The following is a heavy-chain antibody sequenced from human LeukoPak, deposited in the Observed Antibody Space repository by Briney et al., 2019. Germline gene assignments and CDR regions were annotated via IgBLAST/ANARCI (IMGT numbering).Heavy chain of an antibody. CDR2: IRSKAYGGTT. D-gene: IGHD5-18*01. Sequence: PGGSLRLSCTASGFTFGDYAMSWFRQAPGKGLEWVGFIRSKAYGGTTGYAASVKGRFTISRDDSKSIAYLQMNSLKTEDTAVYYCTRDRLGYSYRTNWFDPWGQGTLVTVSS. V-gene: IGHV3-49*03. CDR1: GFTFGDYA. CDR3: TRDRLGYSYRTNWFDP. J-gene: IGHJ5*02.